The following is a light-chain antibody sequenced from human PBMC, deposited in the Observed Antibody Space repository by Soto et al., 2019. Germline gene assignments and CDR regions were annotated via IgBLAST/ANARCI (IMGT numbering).Light chain of an antibody. V-gene: IGKV2-28*01. CDR3: MKFLKVPLT. J-gene: IGKJ4*01. Sequence: DIGMTQSPLSLPVTPGETACIACRSSQSLLHRNGKNFVDWYVQKPGQSPQLLIYLSSTRASGVPERFSRRGSDKDFALKTTRVEAEDVGVYYSMKFLKVPLTFGVGTKIEIX. CDR2: LSS. CDR1: QSLLHRNGKNF.